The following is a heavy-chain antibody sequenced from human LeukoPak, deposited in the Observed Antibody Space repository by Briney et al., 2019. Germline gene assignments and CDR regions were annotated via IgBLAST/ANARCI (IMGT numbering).Heavy chain of an antibody. Sequence: GGSLRLSCAASGFTFSSYAMHWVHQAPGKGLEWVAVISYDGSNKYYADSVKGRFTISRDNSKNTLYMQMNSLRAEDTAVYYCARGDRYYYDSSGYLNWFDPWGQGTLVTVSS. V-gene: IGHV3-30-3*01. CDR2: ISYDGSNK. J-gene: IGHJ5*02. CDR3: ARGDRYYYDSSGYLNWFDP. D-gene: IGHD3-22*01. CDR1: GFTFSSYA.